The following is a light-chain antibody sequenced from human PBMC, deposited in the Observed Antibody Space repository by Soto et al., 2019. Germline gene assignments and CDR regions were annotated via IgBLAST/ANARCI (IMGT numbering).Light chain of an antibody. Sequence: DIQMTQFPSSLSASIGDRVTITCQASQDINNFLNWYQQKPEKAPKLLINDASNLETGVPSRVSGSGSGTDFTFTISGLQPEDIATCYCLQYDDLPLTFGQGTKLVIK. CDR2: DAS. CDR3: LQYDDLPLT. CDR1: QDINNF. V-gene: IGKV1-33*01. J-gene: IGKJ2*01.